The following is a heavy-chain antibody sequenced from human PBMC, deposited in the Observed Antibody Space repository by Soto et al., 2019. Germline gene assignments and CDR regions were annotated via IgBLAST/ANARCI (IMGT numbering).Heavy chain of an antibody. CDR3: ARDSPYYYDSSGYPGAFDY. CDR1: GFTFSSYA. CDR2: ISGSGGST. J-gene: IGHJ4*02. D-gene: IGHD3-22*01. Sequence: VQLLESGGGLVQPGGSLRLSCAASGFTFSSYAMSWVRQAPGKGLEWVSAISGSGGSTYYADSVKGRFTISRDNSKNTLYLQMNSLRAEDTAVYYCARDSPYYYDSSGYPGAFDYWGQGTLVTVSS. V-gene: IGHV3-23*01.